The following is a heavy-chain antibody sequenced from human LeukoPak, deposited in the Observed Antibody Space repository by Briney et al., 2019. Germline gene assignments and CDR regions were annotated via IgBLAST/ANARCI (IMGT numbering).Heavy chain of an antibody. V-gene: IGHV4-59*01. CDR1: GGSISGYC. D-gene: IGHD3-22*01. CDR2: IYDSGST. J-gene: IGHJ3*02. Sequence: PSETLSLTCTVSGGSISGYCWSWLRQPPGKGLEWIGYIYDSGSTNYNPSLKSRVTISVDTSKNQFSLKLSSVTAADTAVFYCASLTTADAFDIWGQGTMVTVSS. CDR3: ASLTTADAFDI.